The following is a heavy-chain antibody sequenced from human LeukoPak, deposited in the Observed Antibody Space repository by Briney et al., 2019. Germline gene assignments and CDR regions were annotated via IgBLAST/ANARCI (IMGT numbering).Heavy chain of an antibody. CDR2: IYYSGST. J-gene: IGHJ5*02. CDR3: ARGGYGYGRYNWFDP. V-gene: IGHV4-31*03. CDR1: GGSISSGGYY. D-gene: IGHD5-18*01. Sequence: SETLSLTCTVSGGSISSGGYYWSWIRQHPGKGLEWIGYIYYSGSTYYNPSLKSRVTISVDTSKNQFSLKLSSVTAADTAVYYCARGGYGYGRYNWFDPWGQGTLVTVSS.